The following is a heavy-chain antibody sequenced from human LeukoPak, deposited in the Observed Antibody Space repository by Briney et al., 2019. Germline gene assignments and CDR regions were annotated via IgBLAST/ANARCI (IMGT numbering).Heavy chain of an antibody. CDR1: GFTFSSYA. CDR3: AKERYYDFWSGYISPYYFDY. CDR2: ISGSGGST. V-gene: IGHV3-23*01. Sequence: GGSLRLSCAASGFTFSSYAMSWVRQAPGKGLEWVSAISGSGGSTYYADSVKGRFTISRDNSKNTLYPQMNSLRAEDTAVYYCAKERYYDFWSGYISPYYFDYWGQGTLVTVPS. J-gene: IGHJ4*02. D-gene: IGHD3-3*01.